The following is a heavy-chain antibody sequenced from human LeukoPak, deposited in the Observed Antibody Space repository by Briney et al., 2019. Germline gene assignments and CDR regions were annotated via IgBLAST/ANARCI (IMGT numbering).Heavy chain of an antibody. CDR2: ITGSGSST. V-gene: IGHV3-23*01. CDR1: GFTFTSYG. D-gene: IGHD6-19*01. CDR3: ANPDTAVAGTSY. J-gene: IGHJ4*02. Sequence: GGSLRLSCAASGFTFTSYGMTWVRQAPGRGLEWVSGITGSGSSTYYADSVKGRFTISRDNSKNTLYLQMNSLRAEDTAVYYCANPDTAVAGTSYWGQGTLVTVSS.